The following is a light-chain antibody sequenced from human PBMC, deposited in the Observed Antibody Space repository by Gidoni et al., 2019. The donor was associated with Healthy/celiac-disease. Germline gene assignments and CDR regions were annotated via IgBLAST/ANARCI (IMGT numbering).Light chain of an antibody. J-gene: IGKJ2*01. CDR2: DAS. Sequence: DIQMTQSPSTLAASVGDRVTITCRASQSTSSWLAWYQQKPGKAPKLLIYDASSLESGVPSRFSGSGSGTEFTLTISSLQPDDFATYYCQQDNSSPYTFGQGTKLEIK. V-gene: IGKV1-5*01. CDR1: QSTSSW. CDR3: QQDNSSPYT.